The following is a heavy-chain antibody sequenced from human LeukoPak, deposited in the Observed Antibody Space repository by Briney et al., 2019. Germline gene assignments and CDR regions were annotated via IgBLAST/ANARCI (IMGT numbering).Heavy chain of an antibody. D-gene: IGHD3-22*01. V-gene: IGHV3-23*01. CDR2: ISGSGGST. CDR1: GFTFSSYA. CDR3: AKRNTYYYDSSGYSSDYFDY. Sequence: GGSLRLSCAASGFTFSSYAMSWVRQAPGKGLEWVSAISGSGGSTDYADSVKGRFTIPRDNSKNTLYLQMNSLRAEDTAVYYCAKRNTYYYDSSGYSSDYFDYWGQGTLVTVSS. J-gene: IGHJ4*02.